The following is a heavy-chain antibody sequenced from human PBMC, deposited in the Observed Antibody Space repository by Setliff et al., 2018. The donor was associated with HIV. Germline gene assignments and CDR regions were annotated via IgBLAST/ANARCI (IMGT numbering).Heavy chain of an antibody. D-gene: IGHD2-21*02. V-gene: IGHV4-4*09. J-gene: IGHJ4*02. CDR2: IHASGEA. CDR1: GDTDFY. Sequence: SETLSLTCTVSGDTDFYRSWIRQSPGKGLEWIGYIHASGEANYNPSLKSRVTISLDTSKMQFSLRLTSVTAADTAVYYCATLDPSGGNFLAYWGQGTLVTVSS. CDR3: ATLDPSGGNFLAY.